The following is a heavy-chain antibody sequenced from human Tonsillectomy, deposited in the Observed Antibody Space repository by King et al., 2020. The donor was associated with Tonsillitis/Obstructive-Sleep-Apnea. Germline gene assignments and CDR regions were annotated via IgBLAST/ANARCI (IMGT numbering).Heavy chain of an antibody. Sequence: QLQESGPGLVKPSETLSLTCFVSGDSISSYYWSWIRQPPGKGLEWVGYMSYSGSTNYNPSLKSRVTILGNTSKHHFSLKLTSVTAADTAVYYCARLGGTTVLTNDAFDIWGQGTMVTGSS. D-gene: IGHD4-17*01. V-gene: IGHV4-59*08. CDR2: MSYSGST. CDR1: GDSISSYY. J-gene: IGHJ3*02. CDR3: ARLGGTTVLTNDAFDI.